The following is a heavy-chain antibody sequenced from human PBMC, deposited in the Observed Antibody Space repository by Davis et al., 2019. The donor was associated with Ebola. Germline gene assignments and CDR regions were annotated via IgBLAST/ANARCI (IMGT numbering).Heavy chain of an antibody. CDR3: ARDLDWVVYDY. V-gene: IGHV3-43*02. CDR2: ISEDGSRT. Sequence: GESLKISCAASGFIFEDYAMYWVRQVSGKRLEWVSLISEDGSRTYYADSVKGRFTISRDNAKNTLYLQMNSLRVEDTAIYYCARDLDWVVYDYWGQGTLVTVSS. J-gene: IGHJ4*02. D-gene: IGHD1-1*01. CDR1: GFIFEDYA.